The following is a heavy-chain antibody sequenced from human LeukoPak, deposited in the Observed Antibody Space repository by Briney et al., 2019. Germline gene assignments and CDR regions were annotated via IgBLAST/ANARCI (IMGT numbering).Heavy chain of an antibody. CDR1: GYTFTGYY. D-gene: IGHD6-13*01. J-gene: IGHJ6*02. Sequence: ASVKVSCMASGYTFTGYYMHWVRQAPGQGLEWMGWINPNSGGTNYAQKFQGRVTMTRDTSISTAYMELSRLRSDDTAVYYCARVRIGQQLDKYYYYAMDVWGQGTTVTVSS. CDR2: INPNSGGT. V-gene: IGHV1-2*02. CDR3: ARVRIGQQLDKYYYYAMDV.